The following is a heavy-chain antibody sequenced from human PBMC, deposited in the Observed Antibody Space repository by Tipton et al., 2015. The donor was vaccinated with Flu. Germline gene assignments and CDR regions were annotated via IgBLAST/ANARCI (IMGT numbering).Heavy chain of an antibody. CDR2: IYPSGST. Sequence: PGLVKPSETLSLTCTVSSGSIRSTNYFCAWIRQPPGKGLELIGSIYPSGSTYYNPSLKSRVTISVDTSRSQFSLKLRSVTAADTAVYYCARLSYYDVDLKNFYFDYWGQGALVTVSP. CDR3: ARLSYYDVDLKNFYFDY. D-gene: IGHD3-10*02. V-gene: IGHV4-39*01. J-gene: IGHJ4*02. CDR1: SGSIRSTNYF.